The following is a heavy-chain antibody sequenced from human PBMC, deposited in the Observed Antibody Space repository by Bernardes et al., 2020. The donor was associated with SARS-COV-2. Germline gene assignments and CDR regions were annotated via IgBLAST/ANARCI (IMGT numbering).Heavy chain of an antibody. J-gene: IGHJ3*02. CDR2: ISGSGGST. CDR1: GFTFSSYA. V-gene: IGHV3-23*01. Sequence: GSLRLSCAASGFTFSSYAMSWVRQAPGKGLEWVSAISGSGGSTYYADSVKGRFTISRDNSKNTLYLQMNSLRAEDTAVYYCAKVHNHGSAFDIWGQGTMVTVSS. D-gene: IGHD1-1*01. CDR3: AKVHNHGSAFDI.